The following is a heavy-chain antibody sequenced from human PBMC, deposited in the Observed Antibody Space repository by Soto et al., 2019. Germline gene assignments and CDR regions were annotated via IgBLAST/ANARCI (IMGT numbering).Heavy chain of an antibody. J-gene: IGHJ5*02. V-gene: IGHV1-3*05. CDR2: INAGNGNT. Sequence: QVQLVQSGAEEKKPGASVKVSCKASGYTFTTYTMHWVRQAPGQRLEWMGWINAGNGNTKYSQKFQGRVTITRDTSASTAYMELSILRSEDTAVYYCTRDRLPVPATAERSSWFDPWGQGTLVTVSS. CDR3: TRDRLPVPATAERSSWFDP. CDR1: GYTFTTYT. D-gene: IGHD1-1*01.